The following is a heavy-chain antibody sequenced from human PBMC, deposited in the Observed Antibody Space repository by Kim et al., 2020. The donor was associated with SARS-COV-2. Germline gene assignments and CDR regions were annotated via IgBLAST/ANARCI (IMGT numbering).Heavy chain of an antibody. CDR3: AKDLYYYGSGSYYNGNSVWGYFDY. V-gene: IGHV3-23*01. Sequence: GGSLRLSCAASGFTFSSYAMSWVRQAPGKGLEWVSAISGSGGSTYYADSVKGRFTISRDNSKNTLYLQMNSLRAEDTAVYYCAKDLYYYGSGSYYNGNSVWGYFDYWGQGTLVTVSS. D-gene: IGHD3-10*01. J-gene: IGHJ4*02. CDR2: ISGSGGST. CDR1: GFTFSSYA.